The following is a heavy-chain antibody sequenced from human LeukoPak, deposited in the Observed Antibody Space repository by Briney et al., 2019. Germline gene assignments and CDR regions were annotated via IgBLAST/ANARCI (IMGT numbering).Heavy chain of an antibody. CDR3: AKSWYYDTSGSPLVFDI. V-gene: IGHV3-23*01. D-gene: IGHD3-22*01. Sequence: PGGSLRLSCAASGFTFSSYAMNWVRQAPGKGLEWVSAISGSGGSTYYADSVKGRFTISRDNSKNTLYLQMNSLRAEDTAVYYCAKSWYYDTSGSPLVFDIWGQGTMVTVSS. J-gene: IGHJ3*02. CDR1: GFTFSSYA. CDR2: ISGSGGST.